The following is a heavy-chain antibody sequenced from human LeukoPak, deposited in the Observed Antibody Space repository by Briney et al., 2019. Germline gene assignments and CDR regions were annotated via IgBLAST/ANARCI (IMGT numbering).Heavy chain of an antibody. V-gene: IGHV3-23*01. CDR1: GFTFSSYA. CDR2: ISGSGGST. D-gene: IGHD6-13*01. J-gene: IGHJ4*02. Sequence: GRSLRLACAASGFTFSSYAMSWVRQAPGKGLEWVSAISGSGGSTYYADSVKGRFTISRDNSKNTLYLQMNSLRAEDTAVYYCAKLTGVRSSSLGYWGQGTLVTVSS. CDR3: AKLTGVRSSSLGY.